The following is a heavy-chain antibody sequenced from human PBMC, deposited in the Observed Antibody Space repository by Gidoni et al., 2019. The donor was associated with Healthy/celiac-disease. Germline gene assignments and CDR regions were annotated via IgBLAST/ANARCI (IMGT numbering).Heavy chain of an antibody. CDR2: ISSSSSYI. D-gene: IGHD3-16*02. V-gene: IGHV3-21*01. CDR1: GFTFSSCS. J-gene: IGHJ4*02. Sequence: EVQLVESGGGLVKPGGSLRLSCAASGFTFSSCSMNWVRQAPGKGLEWVSSISSSSSYIYYADSVKGRFTISRDNAKNSLYLQMNSLRAEDTAVYYCARDRPLRLGELSVKDYWGQGTLVTVSS. CDR3: ARDRPLRLGELSVKDY.